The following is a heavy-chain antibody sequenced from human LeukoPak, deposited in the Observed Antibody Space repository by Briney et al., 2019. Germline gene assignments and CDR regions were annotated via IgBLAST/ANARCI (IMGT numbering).Heavy chain of an antibody. V-gene: IGHV3-23*01. CDR1: GFTFSSYW. D-gene: IGHD6-19*01. J-gene: IGHJ4*02. CDR2: ISGSGGST. CDR3: AKGSGWYGGYYFDY. Sequence: PGGSLRLSCAASGFTFSSYWMHWVRQAPGKGLEWVSAISGSGGSTYYADSVKGRFTISRDNSKNTLYLQMNSLRAEDTAVYYCAKGSGWYGGYYFDYWGQGTLVTVSS.